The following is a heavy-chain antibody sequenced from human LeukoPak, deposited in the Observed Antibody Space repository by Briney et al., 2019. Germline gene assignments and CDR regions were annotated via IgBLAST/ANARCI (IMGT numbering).Heavy chain of an antibody. CDR2: ISGSGGST. V-gene: IGHV3-23*01. D-gene: IGHD3-10*01. CDR1: GFTFRSYD. CDR3: ARRYYYGSGRYYLDAFDI. Sequence: GGSLRLSYAASGFTFRSYDMSLVRQAPGKGLEWVSAISGSGGSTYYADSVKGRFTISRDNSKNTLYLQMNSLRAEDTAVYYCARRYYYGSGRYYLDAFDIWGQGTMVTVSS. J-gene: IGHJ3*02.